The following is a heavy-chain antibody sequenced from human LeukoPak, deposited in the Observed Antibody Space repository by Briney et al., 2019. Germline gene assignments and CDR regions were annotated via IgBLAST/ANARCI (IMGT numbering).Heavy chain of an antibody. CDR2: INNDGNRI. D-gene: IGHD7-27*01. CDR1: GFTVSNSW. V-gene: IGHV3-74*01. CDR3: ARGGLPGGFDY. Sequence: GGSLRLSCAASGFTVSNSWMFWVRQTPGKGLMYVSEINNDGNRIRYVDSVKGRFTISRDGAKNTLFLQMNSLRDDDTAMYYCARGGLPGGFDYWGQGILVTVSS. J-gene: IGHJ4*02.